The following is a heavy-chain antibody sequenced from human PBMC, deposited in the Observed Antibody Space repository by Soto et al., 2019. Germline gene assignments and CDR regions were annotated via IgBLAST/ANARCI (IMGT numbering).Heavy chain of an antibody. CDR2: INSDGSST. CDR1: GFTISGYW. V-gene: IGHV3-74*01. Sequence: GGSLRLSCAASGFTISGYWMHWVRQAPGKRLVWVSRINSDGSSTGYADSVKGRFTISRDNAKNTLYLQMNSLRAEDTAVYYCARARGCSGGSCFVWSYYYMDVWGKGTTVTVSS. CDR3: ARARGCSGGSCFVWSYYYMDV. D-gene: IGHD2-15*01. J-gene: IGHJ6*03.